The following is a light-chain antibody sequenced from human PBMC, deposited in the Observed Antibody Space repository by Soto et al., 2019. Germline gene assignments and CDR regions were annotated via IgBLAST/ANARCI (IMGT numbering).Light chain of an antibody. V-gene: IGLV1-47*01. Sequence: QSALTQPPSASETPGQRVTISCSGSSSNIGSNYVYWYQQLPGTAPKLLIYRNNQRPSGVPDRFSGSKSGTSASLAISGLRSEDEADYYCAAWDDSLSGHHYVFGTGTKVTVL. CDR2: RNN. CDR1: SSNIGSNY. J-gene: IGLJ1*01. CDR3: AAWDDSLSGHHYV.